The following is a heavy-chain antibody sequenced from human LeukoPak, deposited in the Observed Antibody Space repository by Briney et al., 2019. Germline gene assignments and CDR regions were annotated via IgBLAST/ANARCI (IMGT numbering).Heavy chain of an antibody. CDR3: ARDGFLGIVATNGMDV. J-gene: IGHJ6*02. Sequence: ASVKVSCKASGYTFTGYYMHWVRQAPGQGLEWMGWISAYNGNTNYAQKLQGRVTMTTDTSTSTAYMELRSLRSDDTAVYYCARDGFLGIVATNGMDVWGQGTTVTVSS. CDR1: GYTFTGYY. V-gene: IGHV1-18*04. CDR2: ISAYNGNT. D-gene: IGHD5-12*01.